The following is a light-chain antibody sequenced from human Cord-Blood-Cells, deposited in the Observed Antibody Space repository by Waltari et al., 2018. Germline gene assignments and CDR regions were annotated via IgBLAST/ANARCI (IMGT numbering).Light chain of an antibody. V-gene: IGLV2-11*01. Sequence: QSALTQPRSVSGSPGQSGTISCTGTSSDVGGYNYVSWYQQHPGKAPKLMIYDVSKRPSGVPDRFSGSKSGNTASLTISGLQAEDEADYYCCSYAGSYNWVFGGGTKLTVL. CDR3: CSYAGSYNWV. CDR2: DVS. J-gene: IGLJ3*02. CDR1: SSDVGGYNY.